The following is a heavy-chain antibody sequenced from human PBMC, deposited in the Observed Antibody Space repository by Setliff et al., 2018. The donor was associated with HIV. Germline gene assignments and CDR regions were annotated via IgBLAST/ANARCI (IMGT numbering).Heavy chain of an antibody. CDR2: ISAYNGNT. CDR1: GYTFTTYG. V-gene: IGHV1-18*01. Sequence: ASVKVSCKPSGYTFTTYGLSWVRQAPGQGLEWMGGISAYNGNTNYAQKFQGRVTMTRNTSISTVYMELNSLTSEDTAVYYCARGGYSSSWWNYGMDVWGQGTTVTVSS. J-gene: IGHJ6*02. CDR3: ARGGYSSSWWNYGMDV. D-gene: IGHD6-13*01.